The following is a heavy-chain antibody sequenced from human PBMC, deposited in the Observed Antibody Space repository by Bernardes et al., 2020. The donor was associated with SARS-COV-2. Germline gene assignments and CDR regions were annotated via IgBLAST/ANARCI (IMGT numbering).Heavy chain of an antibody. Sequence: SETLSLTCTVSGGSISSYYWSWIRQPPGKGLEWIGYIYYSGSTNYNPSLKSRVTISVDTSKNQFSLKLSSVTAADTAVYYCARDSGGWDDYWDYFDYWGQGTLVTVSS. V-gene: IGHV4-59*01. CDR2: IYYSGST. CDR3: ARDSGGWDDYWDYFDY. CDR1: GGSISSYY. J-gene: IGHJ4*02. D-gene: IGHD4-17*01.